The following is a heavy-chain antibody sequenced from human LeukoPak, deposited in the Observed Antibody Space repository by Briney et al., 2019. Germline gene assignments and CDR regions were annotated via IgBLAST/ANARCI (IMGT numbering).Heavy chain of an antibody. CDR1: GYTFTGYY. CDR3: ARCGYNDSSGYDNDAFDI. D-gene: IGHD3-22*01. J-gene: IGHJ3*02. Sequence: ASVKVSCKASGYTFTGYYMHWVRQAPGQGLEWMGWINPNSGGTNYARKFQGRVTMTRDTSISTAYMDLSGLRSDDTAVYYCARCGYNDSSGYDNDAFDIWGQGTKVTVSS. CDR2: INPNSGGT. V-gene: IGHV1-2*02.